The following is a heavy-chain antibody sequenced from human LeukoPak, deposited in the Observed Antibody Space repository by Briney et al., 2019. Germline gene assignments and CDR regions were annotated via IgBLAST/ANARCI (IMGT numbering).Heavy chain of an antibody. J-gene: IGHJ4*02. V-gene: IGHV3-21*01. Sequence: PGGPLRLSYAASGFTFSSYSMNWVRQAPGKGLEWVSSISSSSSYIYYADSVKGRFTISRDNAKNSLYLQMNSLRAEDTAVYYCTRVGPKLVYYFDYWGQGTLVTVSS. D-gene: IGHD1-1*01. CDR1: GFTFSSYS. CDR2: ISSSSSYI. CDR3: TRVGPKLVYYFDY.